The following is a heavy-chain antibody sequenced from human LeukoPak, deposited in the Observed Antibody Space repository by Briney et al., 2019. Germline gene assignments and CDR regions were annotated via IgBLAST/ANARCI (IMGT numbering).Heavy chain of an antibody. J-gene: IGHJ4*02. CDR1: GFTFSRYG. CDR3: ATIAAAGSYVFDY. D-gene: IGHD6-13*01. V-gene: IGHV3-30*03. Sequence: GGSLRLSCAASGFTFSRYGMHWVRQAPGKGLEWVAVISYDGSNKYYADSVKGRFTISRDNSKNTLYLQLNSLRAEDTAVYYCATIAAAGSYVFDYWGQGTLVTVSS. CDR2: ISYDGSNK.